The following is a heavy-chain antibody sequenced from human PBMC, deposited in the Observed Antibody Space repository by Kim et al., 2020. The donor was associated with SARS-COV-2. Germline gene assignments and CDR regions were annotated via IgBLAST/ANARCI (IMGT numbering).Heavy chain of an antibody. J-gene: IGHJ4*02. D-gene: IGHD4-4*01. V-gene: IGHV4-30-2*01. Sequence: YHNPSLKCRATISMDRSKNQFPLTLTSVTAPDTAVYYCTRGPYSDYFDYWGQGTLVTVSS. CDR3: TRGPYSDYFDY.